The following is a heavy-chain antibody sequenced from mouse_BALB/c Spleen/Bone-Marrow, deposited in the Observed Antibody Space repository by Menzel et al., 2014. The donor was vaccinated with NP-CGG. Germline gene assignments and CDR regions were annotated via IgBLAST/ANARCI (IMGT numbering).Heavy chain of an antibody. J-gene: IGHJ2*01. V-gene: IGHV3-6*02. CDR1: GYSITSGYF. CDR3: ERTYYRYGAYYFDC. CDR2: ISYDGSN. Sequence: EVKLVESGPGLVKPSQSLSLTCSVTGYSITSGYFWNWIRQFPGNKLEWMGYISYDGSNNYNPSLKNRISITRDTSKNQFFLKLSSVTSEDTATYYCERTYYRYGAYYFDCWGQGTTLTVSS. D-gene: IGHD2-14*01.